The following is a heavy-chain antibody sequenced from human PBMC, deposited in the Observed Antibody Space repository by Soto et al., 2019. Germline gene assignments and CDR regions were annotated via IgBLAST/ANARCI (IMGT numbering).Heavy chain of an antibody. V-gene: IGHV1-18*01. CDR3: AREYCSGGSCYHIDY. CDR2: ISAYNGNT. Sequence: GASVKVSCKASGYIFTSYGISWVRQAPGQGLEWMGWISAYNGNTNYAQKLQGRVTMTTDTSTSTAYMKLRSLRSDDTAVYYCAREYCSGGSCYHIDYWGQGTLVTVSS. D-gene: IGHD2-15*01. CDR1: GYIFTSYG. J-gene: IGHJ4*02.